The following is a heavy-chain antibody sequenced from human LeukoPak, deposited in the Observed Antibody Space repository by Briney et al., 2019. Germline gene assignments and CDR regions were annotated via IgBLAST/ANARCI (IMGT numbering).Heavy chain of an antibody. Sequence: SETLSLTCTVSGYSISSGYYWGWIRQPPGKGLEWIGSIYHSGSTYYNPSLKSRVTISVDTSKNQFSLKLSSVTAADTAVYYCARGRRRYDYWGQGTLVTVSS. CDR2: IYHSGST. D-gene: IGHD3-9*01. V-gene: IGHV4-38-2*02. CDR1: GYSISSGYY. CDR3: ARGRRRYDY. J-gene: IGHJ4*02.